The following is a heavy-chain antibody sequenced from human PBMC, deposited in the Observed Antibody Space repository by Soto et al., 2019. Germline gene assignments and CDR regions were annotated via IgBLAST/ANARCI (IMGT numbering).Heavy chain of an antibody. J-gene: IGHJ4*02. CDR3: ANPRPYSSSWYVPSSPFDY. CDR2: ISGSGGST. D-gene: IGHD6-13*01. V-gene: IGHV3-23*01. Sequence: GGSLRLSCAASGFTFSSYAMSWVRQAPGKGLEWVSAISGSGGSTYYADSVKGRFTISRDNSKNTLYLQMNSLRAEDTAVYYCANPRPYSSSWYVPSSPFDYWGQGTLVTVSS. CDR1: GFTFSSYA.